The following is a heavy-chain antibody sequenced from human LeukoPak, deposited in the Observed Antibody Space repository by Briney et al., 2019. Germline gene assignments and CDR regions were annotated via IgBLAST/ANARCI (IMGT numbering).Heavy chain of an antibody. CDR3: ARVPRGCSSTSCYFSYYYMDV. Sequence: GGSLRLSCVVSGFTFSSYSMHWVRQAPGKGLEFVSAISSNGGSTYYANSVKGRFTISRDNSKNTLYLQMGSLRAEDMAVYYCARVPRGCSSTSCYFSYYYMDVWGKGTTVTISS. CDR2: ISSNGGST. CDR1: GFTFSSYS. J-gene: IGHJ6*03. D-gene: IGHD2-2*01. V-gene: IGHV3-64*01.